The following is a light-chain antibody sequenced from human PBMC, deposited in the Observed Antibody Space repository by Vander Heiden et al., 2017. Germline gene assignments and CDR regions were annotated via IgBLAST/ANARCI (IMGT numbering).Light chain of an antibody. CDR3: NSRDSSGNHLEV. CDR2: GKN. Sequence: SSALTQDSAVSVALGQTVRITCQGDSLRSYYASWYQQKPGQAPVLVIYGKNNRPSGIPDRFSGSSSGNTASLTITGAQAEDEADYYCNSRDSSGNHLEVFGTGTKVTVL. V-gene: IGLV3-19*01. J-gene: IGLJ1*01. CDR1: SLRSYY.